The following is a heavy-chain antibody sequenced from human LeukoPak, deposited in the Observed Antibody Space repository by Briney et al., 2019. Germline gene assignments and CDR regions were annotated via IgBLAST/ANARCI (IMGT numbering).Heavy chain of an antibody. V-gene: IGHV3-30*02. CDR1: GFTFSSYG. J-gene: IGHJ3*02. D-gene: IGHD5-12*01. Sequence: GGSLRLSCAASGFTFSSYGMHWVRQAPGKGLDWVAFIRYDGRNKYYADSVKGRFTISRDNSKNTLYLQMNSLRAEDTAVYYCAKDQGGYFIWGQGTMVTVSS. CDR3: AKDQGGYFI. CDR2: IRYDGRNK.